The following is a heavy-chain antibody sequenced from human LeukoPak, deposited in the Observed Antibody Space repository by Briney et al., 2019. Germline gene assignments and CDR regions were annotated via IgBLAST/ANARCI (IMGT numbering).Heavy chain of an antibody. CDR3: ARGRRSVGTQSYSYFYMDV. CDR1: GGSISSSTYY. Sequence: PSETLSLTCTVSGGSISSSTYYWGWIRQPPGKGLEWIGTIFSSGTTYYNPSLKDRITISVYAPRNRISLRLRSVIAADTAVYYCARGRRSVGTQSYSYFYMDVWGKGTTVTISS. D-gene: IGHD4-23*01. CDR2: IFSSGTT. J-gene: IGHJ6*03. V-gene: IGHV4-39*01.